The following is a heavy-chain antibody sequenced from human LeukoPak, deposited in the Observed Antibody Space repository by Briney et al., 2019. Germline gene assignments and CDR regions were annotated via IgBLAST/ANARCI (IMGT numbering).Heavy chain of an antibody. Sequence: GGSLRLSCAASGFTFSSYAMSWVRQAPGKGLEWVSAISGSGGSTYYADSVKGRFTISRDNSKNTLYLQMNSLRAEGTAVYYCAKDKRVVPAAYCFDYWGQGTLVTVSS. CDR2: ISGSGGST. J-gene: IGHJ4*02. CDR3: AKDKRVVPAAYCFDY. CDR1: GFTFSSYA. V-gene: IGHV3-23*01. D-gene: IGHD2-2*01.